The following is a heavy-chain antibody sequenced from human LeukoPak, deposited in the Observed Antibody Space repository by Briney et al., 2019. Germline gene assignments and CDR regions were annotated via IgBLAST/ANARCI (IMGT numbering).Heavy chain of an antibody. Sequence: SETLSLTCTVSGGSISSGGYYWSWIRQHPGKGLEWSGYIYYSGSTYYNPSLNSRVTISVDTSKNQFSLKLSSVTAADTAVYYCARDLSYGMDVWGQGTTVTVSS. CDR2: IYYSGST. J-gene: IGHJ6*02. CDR1: GGSISSGGYY. CDR3: ARDLSYGMDV. V-gene: IGHV4-31*03.